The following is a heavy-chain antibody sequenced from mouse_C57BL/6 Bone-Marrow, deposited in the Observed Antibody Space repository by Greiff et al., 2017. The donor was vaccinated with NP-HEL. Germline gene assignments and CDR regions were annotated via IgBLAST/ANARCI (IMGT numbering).Heavy chain of an antibody. CDR1: GFTFSDYG. D-gene: IGHD3-3*01. J-gene: IGHJ4*01. CDR2: VSNLAYSI. CDR3: ARHGDSLYAMDY. Sequence: EVMLVESGGGLVQPGGSLKLSCAASGFTFSDYGMAWVRQAPRKGPEWVAFVSNLAYSIYYADTVTGRLTISRENAKNTLYLELSSLRSEDTAMYYCARHGDSLYAMDYWGQGTSVTVSS. V-gene: IGHV5-15*01.